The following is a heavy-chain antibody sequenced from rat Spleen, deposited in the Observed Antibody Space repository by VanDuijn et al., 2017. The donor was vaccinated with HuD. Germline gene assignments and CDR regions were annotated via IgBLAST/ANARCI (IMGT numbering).Heavy chain of an antibody. CDR1: GFTFSDYA. CDR3: ASPSDRYASGYSYYFEK. CDR2: IIYDGSST. V-gene: IGHV5-17*01. D-gene: IGHD4-3*01. Sequence: EVQLVESGGGLVQPGRSLKLSCAASGFTFSDYAMAWVRQAPKKGLEWVATIIYDGSSTYYRDSVKGRFTISRDNAKSTLYLQMDSLRSEDTATYYCASPSDRYASGYSYYFEKWGQGVMVTVSS. J-gene: IGHJ2*01.